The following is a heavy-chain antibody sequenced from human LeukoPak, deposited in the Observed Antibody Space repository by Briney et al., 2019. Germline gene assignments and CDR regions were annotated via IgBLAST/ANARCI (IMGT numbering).Heavy chain of an antibody. J-gene: IGHJ3*02. V-gene: IGHV3-53*04. CDR1: GFTFSNYW. CDR2: IYSSSIT. Sequence: PGGSLRLSCAASGFTFSNYWMNWVRQAPGKGLEWVSVIYSSSITSYADSVKGRFTISRHNSKNTLYLQMNSLRADDTAVYYCARGRGAANDAFDIWGQGTMVTVSS. D-gene: IGHD3-10*01. CDR3: ARGRGAANDAFDI.